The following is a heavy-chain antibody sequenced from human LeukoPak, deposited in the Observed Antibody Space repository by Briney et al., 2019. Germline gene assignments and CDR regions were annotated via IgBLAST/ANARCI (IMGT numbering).Heavy chain of an antibody. CDR1: GYTFTSYD. Sequence: ASVKVSCTASGYTFTSYDINWVRQATGQGLEWMGWMNPNSGNTGYAQKFQGRVTMTRNTSISTAYMELSSLRSEDTAVYYCARGFYDILTGYYYFDYWGQGTLVTVSS. V-gene: IGHV1-8*01. CDR3: ARGFYDILTGYYYFDY. CDR2: MNPNSGNT. D-gene: IGHD3-9*01. J-gene: IGHJ4*02.